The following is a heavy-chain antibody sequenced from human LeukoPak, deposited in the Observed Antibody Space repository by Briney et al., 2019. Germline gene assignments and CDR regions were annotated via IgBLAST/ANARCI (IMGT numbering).Heavy chain of an antibody. J-gene: IGHJ4*02. CDR3: ARHYYDNSGYFDY. CDR2: IFHSGST. V-gene: IGHV4-59*01. Sequence: SETLSLTCTVSGGSISSYYWSWIRQPPGKGLEWIGYIFHSGSTNYKPSLKSRVSTSVDTSNNQFSLKLTSVTAADTAVYYCARHYYDNSGYFDYWGQGTLVTVSS. D-gene: IGHD3-22*01. CDR1: GGSISSYY.